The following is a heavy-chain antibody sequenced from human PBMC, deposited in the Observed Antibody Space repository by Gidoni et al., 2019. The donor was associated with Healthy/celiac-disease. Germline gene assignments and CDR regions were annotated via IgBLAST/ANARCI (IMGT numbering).Heavy chain of an antibody. CDR2: INAGNGNT. J-gene: IGHJ6*02. CDR3: ARDPNYYGMDV. Sequence: QVQLVQSGAEVKKPGASVKVSCKASGYTFTSYAMHWVRQAPGQRLEWMGWINAGNGNTKYSQKFQSRVTITRDTSASTAYMELSSLRSEDTAVYYCARDPNYYGMDVWGQGTTVTVSS. V-gene: IGHV1-3*01. CDR1: GYTFTSYA.